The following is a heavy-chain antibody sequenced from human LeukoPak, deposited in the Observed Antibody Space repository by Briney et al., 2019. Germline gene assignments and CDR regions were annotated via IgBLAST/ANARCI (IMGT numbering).Heavy chain of an antibody. Sequence: SETLSLTCTVSGGSISSSSYYWGWIRQPPGKGLEWIGSIYYSGSTYYNPSLKSRVTISVDTSKNQFSLKLSSVTAADTAVYYCARGSPRGFQHWGQGTLVTVSS. D-gene: IGHD2-15*01. CDR2: IYYSGST. V-gene: IGHV4-39*01. CDR3: ARGSPRGFQH. J-gene: IGHJ1*01. CDR1: GGSISSSSYY.